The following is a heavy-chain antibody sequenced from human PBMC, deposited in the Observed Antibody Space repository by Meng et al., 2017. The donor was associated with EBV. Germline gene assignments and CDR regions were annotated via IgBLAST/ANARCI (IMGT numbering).Heavy chain of an antibody. CDR2: IIPIFGTA. CDR1: GGTFSSYA. J-gene: IGHJ4*02. V-gene: IGHV1-69*06. CDR3: ARAEIAAAGRLDY. Sequence: QVPLVEAGAEVKKPGSSVKVSCKACGGTFSSYASSWVRQAPGQGLEWMGGIIPIFGTANYAQKFQGRVTITADKSTSTAYMELSSLRSEDTAVYYCARAEIAAAGRLDYWGQGTLVTVSS. D-gene: IGHD6-13*01.